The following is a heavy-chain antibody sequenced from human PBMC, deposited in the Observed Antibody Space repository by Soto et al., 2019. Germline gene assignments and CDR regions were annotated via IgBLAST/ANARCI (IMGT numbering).Heavy chain of an antibody. J-gene: IGHJ6*02. V-gene: IGHV1-69*12. Sequence: QVQLVQSGAEVKKPGSSVKVSCKASGGTFSSYAISWVRQAPGQGLEWMGGIIPIFGTADYAQRFQGRVTFTGDEATSTAYMELSSLRSDDTPVYYCAGHSGSSPEGRYYYGMDVWGQGTTVTVSS. CDR1: GGTFSSYA. CDR2: IIPIFGTA. D-gene: IGHD1-26*01. CDR3: AGHSGSSPEGRYYYGMDV.